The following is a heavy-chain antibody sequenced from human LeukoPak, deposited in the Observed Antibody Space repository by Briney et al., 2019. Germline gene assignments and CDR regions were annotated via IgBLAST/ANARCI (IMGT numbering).Heavy chain of an antibody. CDR1: GFPFSDYS. Sequence: PGGSLRLSCAASGFPFSDYSMNWVRRAPGKGLEWISYVGIDSGNTYYADSVKGRFTISADKAKNSLVLQMNSLRVEDTAVYYCARDYKYAFDNWGQGTLVTVSS. CDR2: VGIDSGNT. V-gene: IGHV3-48*01. D-gene: IGHD5-24*01. J-gene: IGHJ4*02. CDR3: ARDYKYAFDN.